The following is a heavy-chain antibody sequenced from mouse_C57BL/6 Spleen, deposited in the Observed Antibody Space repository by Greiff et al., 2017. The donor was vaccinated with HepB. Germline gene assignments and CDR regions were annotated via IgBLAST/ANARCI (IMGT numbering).Heavy chain of an antibody. CDR3: ARSGTVVAYYLDY. CDR2: IDPSDSYT. CDR1: GYTFTSYW. D-gene: IGHD1-1*01. J-gene: IGHJ2*01. Sequence: VQLQQPGAELVMPGASVKLSCKASGYTFTSYWMHWVKQRPGQGLEWIGEIDPSDSYTNYNQKFKGKSTLTVDKSSSTAYMQLSSLTSEDSAVYYCARSGTVVAYYLDYWGQGTTLTVSS. V-gene: IGHV1-69*01.